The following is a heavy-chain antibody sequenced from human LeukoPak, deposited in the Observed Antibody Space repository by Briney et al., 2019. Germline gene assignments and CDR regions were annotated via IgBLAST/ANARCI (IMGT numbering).Heavy chain of an antibody. D-gene: IGHD3-22*01. CDR3: ARDSSGFDY. CDR1: GGSISSNY. J-gene: IGHJ4*02. CDR2: IYYSGST. Sequence: SETLSLTCTVSGGSISSNYWGWISQPPGKGLEWIGSIYYSGSTYYNPSLKSRVTISVDTSKNQFSLKLSSVTAADTAVYYCARDSSGFDYWGQGTLVTVSS. V-gene: IGHV4-39*07.